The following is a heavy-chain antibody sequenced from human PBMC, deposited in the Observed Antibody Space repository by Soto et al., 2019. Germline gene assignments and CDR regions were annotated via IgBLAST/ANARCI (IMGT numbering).Heavy chain of an antibody. D-gene: IGHD3-10*01. CDR2: VSTSIVST. J-gene: IGHJ3*02. CDR3: ARDSGAALYGEDALDI. CDR1: GYSFSGYD. V-gene: IGHV1-18*04. Sequence: QGKLVQSGPEVKKPGASVRVSCKASGYSFSGYDITWVRQAPGQGLEWLGWVSTSIVSTMSAENLQGRLSMTTDTSTATVYMKLRGLRSDDTAVYYCARDSGAALYGEDALDIWGQGTMVTVSS.